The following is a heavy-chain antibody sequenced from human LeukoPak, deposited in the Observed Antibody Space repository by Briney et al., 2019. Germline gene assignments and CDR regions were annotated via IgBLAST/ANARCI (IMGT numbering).Heavy chain of an antibody. D-gene: IGHD6-13*01. CDR1: GGSMSSSSYY. CDR2: IYYSGST. V-gene: IGHV4-39*01. CDR3: ARLDSSSWANSDY. Sequence: SETLSLTCTVSGGSMSSSSYYWGWIRQPPGKGLEWIGSIYYSGSTYYNPSLKSRVTISVDTSKNQFSLKLSSVTAADTAVYYCARLDSSSWANSDYWGQGTLVTVSS. J-gene: IGHJ4*02.